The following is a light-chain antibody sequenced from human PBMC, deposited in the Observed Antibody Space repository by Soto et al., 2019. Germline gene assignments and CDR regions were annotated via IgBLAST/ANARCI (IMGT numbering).Light chain of an antibody. Sequence: DIQMTKSPSSLSASVGDRVTISCRASQKINKYLNWYQQKPGKAPKPLIYGASSLQSGVPSRFSGSGSGTDFTLTISSLQPEDFATYYCQHIYGNSIPFGQGTRLEIK. V-gene: IGKV1-39*01. CDR1: QKINKY. J-gene: IGKJ5*01. CDR3: QHIYGNSIP. CDR2: GAS.